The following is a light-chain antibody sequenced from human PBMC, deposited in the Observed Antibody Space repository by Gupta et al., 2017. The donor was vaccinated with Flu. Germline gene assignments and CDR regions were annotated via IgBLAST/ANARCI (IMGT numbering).Light chain of an antibody. CDR2: EDV. V-gene: IGLV1-51*02. Sequence: QSVLTQPPSLSAAPGQKLSTFCPGSHSNVEKNYLAWFQQFPGTAQIVIIYEDVKSYAGISDRFSGSKSGPSATLDIAGLQTGDEAVYYCGTWDDALSVFVFGGGTQLTVL. J-gene: IGLJ7*01. CDR3: GTWDDALSVFV. CDR1: HSNVEKNY.